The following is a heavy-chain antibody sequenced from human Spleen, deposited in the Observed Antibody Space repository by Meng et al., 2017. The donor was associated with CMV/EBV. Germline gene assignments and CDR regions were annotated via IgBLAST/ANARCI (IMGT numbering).Heavy chain of an antibody. Sequence: SVKVSCKASGGTFSSYVITWVRQAPGQGLEWMGGIIPIVGLPNYAQKFHGRVTITADTSTSTAYMELSSLRSEDTAVYYCAKAERTWSGPYYGLDVWGQGTTVTVSS. J-gene: IGHJ6*02. CDR2: IIPIVGLP. CDR3: AKAERTWSGPYYGLDV. CDR1: GGTFSSYV. V-gene: IGHV1-69*10. D-gene: IGHD3-3*01.